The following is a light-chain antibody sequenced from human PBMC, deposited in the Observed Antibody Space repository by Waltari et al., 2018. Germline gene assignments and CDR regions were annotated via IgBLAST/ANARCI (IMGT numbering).Light chain of an antibody. Sequence: QSALTQPRSVSGSPGQSVTISCPGTSSDVGGYNYVSWYQQHPGKAPKFMIYDVTKRPSGVPDRFSGSKSGNTASLTISGLQAEDEADYYCCSYAGSYNFVFGSGTTVTVL. V-gene: IGLV2-11*01. CDR3: CSYAGSYNFV. J-gene: IGLJ1*01. CDR1: SSDVGGYNY. CDR2: DVT.